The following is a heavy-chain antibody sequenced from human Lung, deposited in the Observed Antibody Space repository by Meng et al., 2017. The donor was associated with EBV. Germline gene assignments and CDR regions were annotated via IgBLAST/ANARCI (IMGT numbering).Heavy chain of an antibody. D-gene: IGHD3-10*01. CDR2: FVNNVDT. Sequence: QVHLLWFGAKGREPGASVTVSCEASGYTFASYGISWLRQAPGQGLEWMGWFVNNVDTYSAQKFQGRVTMTTDTHTSTAFMVLRSLTSDDTAVYYCARGTPGRSYSDYWGQGTLVTVSS. J-gene: IGHJ4*02. V-gene: IGHV1-18*01. CDR1: GYTFASYG. CDR3: ARGTPGRSYSDY.